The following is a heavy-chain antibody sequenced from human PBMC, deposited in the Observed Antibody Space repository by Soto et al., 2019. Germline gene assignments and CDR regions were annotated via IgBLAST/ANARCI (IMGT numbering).Heavy chain of an antibody. CDR1: GFTFSSYG. D-gene: IGHD6-19*01. CDR3: ARDRDSSGWYGAFDY. J-gene: IGHJ4*02. CDR2: IWYDGSNK. V-gene: IGHV3-33*01. Sequence: GGSLRLSCAASGFTFSSYGMHWVRQAPGKGLEWVAVIWYDGSNKYYADSVKGRFTISRDNSKNTLYLQMNSLRAKDTAVYYCARDRDSSGWYGAFDYWGQGTLVTVSS.